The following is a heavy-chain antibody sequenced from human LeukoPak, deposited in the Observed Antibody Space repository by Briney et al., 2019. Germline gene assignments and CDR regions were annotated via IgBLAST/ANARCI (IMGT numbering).Heavy chain of an antibody. CDR2: IGTSGDRT. CDR3: ARDRPYFDY. Sequence: GGSLRLSCSASGFTFSSSAMSWVRQAPGKGLEWVYVIGTSGDRTFYADSVKGRFTISRDNSKNTLYLQMNSLRAEDAVVYYCARDRPYFDYWGQGNLVTVAS. CDR1: GFTFSSSA. J-gene: IGHJ4*02. V-gene: IGHV3-23*01.